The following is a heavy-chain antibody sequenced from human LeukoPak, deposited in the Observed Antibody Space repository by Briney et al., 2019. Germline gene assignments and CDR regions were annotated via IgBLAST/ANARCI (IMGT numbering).Heavy chain of an antibody. J-gene: IGHJ4*02. D-gene: IGHD6-13*01. Sequence: PGGSLRLSCAASGFTISISYMGWVRQAPGKGLEWVSTIYTGDNTNYADSVKGRFTISRDNSKNTLYLQMNRLRVEDTAVYYCAKDKAAAGTFDYWGQGTLVTVSS. CDR2: IYTGDNT. V-gene: IGHV3-53*01. CDR1: GFTISISY. CDR3: AKDKAAAGTFDY.